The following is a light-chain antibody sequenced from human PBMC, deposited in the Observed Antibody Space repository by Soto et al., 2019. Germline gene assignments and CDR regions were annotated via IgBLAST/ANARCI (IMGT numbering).Light chain of an antibody. J-gene: IGLJ1*01. CDR2: DVS. V-gene: IGLV2-14*01. CDR3: SSYTTGSTL. Sequence: QSALTPPAPLSWSPGPAMTLSRPCPSSDVVGYNYVSWYQQPPGKAPKLMIYDVSNRPSGVSNRFSGSKSGDTASLTISGLQAEDEADYYCSSYTTGSTLFGTGTKSPS. CDR1: SSDVVGYNY.